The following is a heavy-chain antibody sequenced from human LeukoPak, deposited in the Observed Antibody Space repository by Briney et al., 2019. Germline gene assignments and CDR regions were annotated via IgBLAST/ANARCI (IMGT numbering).Heavy chain of an antibody. CDR2: ISSTSTYI. J-gene: IGHJ4*02. V-gene: IGHV3-21*01. CDR1: GFTFSSYS. D-gene: IGHD3-16*01. Sequence: GGSLRLSCAASGFTFSSYSMNWVRQPPGKGLEWVSSISSTSTYISYADSVKGRFTISRDNAKNSLSLQMNSLRDEDTAVYYCVRDQDYAFDYWGQGTLVIVSS. CDR3: VRDQDYAFDY.